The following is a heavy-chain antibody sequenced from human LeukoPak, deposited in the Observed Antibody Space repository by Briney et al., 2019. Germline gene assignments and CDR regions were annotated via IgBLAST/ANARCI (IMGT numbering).Heavy chain of an antibody. CDR2: IYHSGST. J-gene: IGHJ4*02. V-gene: IGHV4-38-2*02. Sequence: SETLSLTCTVSGYSISSGYYWGRIRQPPGKGLEWIGSIYHSGSTYYNPSLKSRVTISVDTSKNQFSLKLSSVTAADTAVYYCARVRLMITFGGVIVTPFDYWGQGTLVTVSS. CDR3: ARVRLMITFGGVIVTPFDY. D-gene: IGHD3-16*02. CDR1: GYSISSGYY.